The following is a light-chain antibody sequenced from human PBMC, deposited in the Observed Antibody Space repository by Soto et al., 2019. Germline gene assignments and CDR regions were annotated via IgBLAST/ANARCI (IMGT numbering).Light chain of an antibody. CDR2: SAS. CDR1: QSISTE. CDR3: QQGHTWLLT. Sequence: EIAMTQSPATLSVSPGERATLSCRASQSISTELAWYQQIPGQPPILLIYSASTRATGVPATFTGSGSGSEFALTISGLQSEDFAIYYCQQGHTWLLTFGQGTRLEI. V-gene: IGKV3-15*01. J-gene: IGKJ2*01.